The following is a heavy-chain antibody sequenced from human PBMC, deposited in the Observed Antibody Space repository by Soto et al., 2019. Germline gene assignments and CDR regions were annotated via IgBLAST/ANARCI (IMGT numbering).Heavy chain of an antibody. D-gene: IGHD3-22*01. CDR1: GFTFSSYA. V-gene: IGHV3-64D*08. CDR2: ISSNGGST. J-gene: IGHJ4*02. Sequence: GGSLRLSCSASGFTFSSYAMHWVRQAPGKGLEYVSAISSNGGSTYYADSVKGRFTISRDNSKNTLYLQMSSLRAEGTAVYYFVKDFQGYDYYDSSGYYQVFDYWGQGTLVTVSS. CDR3: VKDFQGYDYYDSSGYYQVFDY.